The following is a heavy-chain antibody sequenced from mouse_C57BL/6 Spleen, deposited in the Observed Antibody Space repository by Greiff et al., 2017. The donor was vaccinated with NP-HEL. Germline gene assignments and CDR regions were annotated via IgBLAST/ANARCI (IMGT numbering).Heavy chain of an antibody. CDR3: ARSPASGVWYFDV. D-gene: IGHD3-1*01. CDR1: GYTFTSYW. J-gene: IGHJ1*03. CDR2: IDPSDSYT. V-gene: IGHV1-69*01. Sequence: QVQLQQPGAELVMPGASVKLSCKASGYTFTSYWMHWVKQRPGQGLEWIGEIDPSDSYTNYNQKFKGKSTLTVDKSSSTAYMQLSSLTSEDSAVYYCARSPASGVWYFDVWGTGTTVTVSS.